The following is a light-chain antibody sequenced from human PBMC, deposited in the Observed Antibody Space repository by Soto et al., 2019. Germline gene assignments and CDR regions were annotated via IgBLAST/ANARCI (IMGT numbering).Light chain of an antibody. CDR3: QQHGGSPPYT. Sequence: EVVLTQSPGTLSLSPGDRATVSCRASQTVHSSFFAWYQQKGGQAPSLLIYGTSNRAAGIPDRFSGHGSGTDFTLTIDGLEPEDFAMYFCQQHGGSPPYTFGRGTRVEI. J-gene: IGKJ2*01. CDR2: GTS. CDR1: QTVHSSF. V-gene: IGKV3-20*01.